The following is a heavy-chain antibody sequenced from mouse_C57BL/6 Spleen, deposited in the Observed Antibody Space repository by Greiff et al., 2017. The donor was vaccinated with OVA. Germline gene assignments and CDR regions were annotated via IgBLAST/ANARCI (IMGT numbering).Heavy chain of an antibody. V-gene: IGHV1-52*01. Sequence: QVQLQQPGAELVRPGSSVKLSCKASGYTFTSYWMHWVKQRPIQGLEWIGNIDPSDSETHYNQKFKVKATLTVDKSTSTAYMQLSSLTSEDSAVYYGASHYYGSSYDNYFDYWGQGTTLTVSS. CDR3: ASHYYGSSYDNYFDY. CDR1: GYTFTSYW. J-gene: IGHJ2*01. CDR2: IDPSDSET. D-gene: IGHD1-1*01.